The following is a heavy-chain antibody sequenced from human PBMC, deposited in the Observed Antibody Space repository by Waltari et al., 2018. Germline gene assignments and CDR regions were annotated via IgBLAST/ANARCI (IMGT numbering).Heavy chain of an antibody. Sequence: EVQLVESGGGLVQPGGTLRLSCAASGFPFSNYWMNWLRQAPGKGLEWVANVQHDGTEKYYLDSVKGRFTSSRDNAKSSLYLQMDSLRAEDTAIYYCARDGRGVNSQFNLFDLWGQGLQVTVSS. J-gene: IGHJ5*02. CDR2: VQHDGTEK. CDR1: GFPFSNYW. V-gene: IGHV3-7*01. CDR3: ARDGRGVNSQFNLFDL. D-gene: IGHD2-8*01.